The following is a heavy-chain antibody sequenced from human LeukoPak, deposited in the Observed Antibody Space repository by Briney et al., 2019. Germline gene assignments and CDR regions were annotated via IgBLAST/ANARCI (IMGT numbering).Heavy chain of an antibody. CDR1: GFTFSSYS. Sequence: GGSLRLSCAASGFTFSSYSMNCVRQAPGKGLEWVSYISSSDSTIYYADSVKGRFTISRDNAKNSLYLQMNSLRAEDTAVYYCARDYGGSSPFDYWGQGTLVTVSS. CDR2: ISSSDSTI. J-gene: IGHJ4*02. V-gene: IGHV3-48*04. D-gene: IGHD4-23*01. CDR3: ARDYGGSSPFDY.